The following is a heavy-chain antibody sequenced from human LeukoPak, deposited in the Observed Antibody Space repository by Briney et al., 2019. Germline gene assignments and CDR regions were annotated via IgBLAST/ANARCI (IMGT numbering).Heavy chain of an antibody. CDR2: IYPGDSDT. CDR1: GYSFTSYW. Sequence: GESLKISCKGSGYSFTSYWIGGVRQMPGKGLEWMGIIYPGDSDTRYSPSFQGQATISPDKSISTAYLQWSSLKASDTAMYYCARLSSGPFTMIVVPFDYWGQGTLVTVSS. V-gene: IGHV5-51*01. CDR3: ARLSSGPFTMIVVPFDY. J-gene: IGHJ4*02. D-gene: IGHD3-22*01.